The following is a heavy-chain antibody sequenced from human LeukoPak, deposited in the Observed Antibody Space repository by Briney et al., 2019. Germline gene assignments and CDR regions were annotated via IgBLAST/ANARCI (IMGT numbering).Heavy chain of an antibody. D-gene: IGHD1-26*01. CDR3: ARAFRGSYYFDS. CDR1: GFTFSSYA. V-gene: IGHV3-30*04. Sequence: GGSLRLSCAASGFTFSSYAMHWVRQAPGKGLEWVAVISYDGSNKYYADSVKGRFTISRDNSKNTLYLQMNSLRAEDTAVYYCARAFRGSYYFDSGGQGPLVTVSS. J-gene: IGHJ4*02. CDR2: ISYDGSNK.